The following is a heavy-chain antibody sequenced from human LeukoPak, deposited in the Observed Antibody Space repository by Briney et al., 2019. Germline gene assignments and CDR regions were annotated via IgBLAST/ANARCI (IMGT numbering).Heavy chain of an antibody. CDR1: GGSISNYY. Sequence: SETLSLTCTVSGGSISNYYWSWIRQPPGKGLEWIGPIYSSGSTTYSPSLKSRVTMSVDTSKNQFSLKLRSVTAADTALYYCARLSSGWQLDYWGQGTLVTVSS. CDR2: IYSSGST. J-gene: IGHJ4*02. D-gene: IGHD6-19*01. V-gene: IGHV4-59*08. CDR3: ARLSSGWQLDY.